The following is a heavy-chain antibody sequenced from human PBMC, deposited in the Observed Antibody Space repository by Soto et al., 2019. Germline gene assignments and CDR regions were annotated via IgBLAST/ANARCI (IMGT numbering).Heavy chain of an antibody. V-gene: IGHV3-23*01. Sequence: EVELLESGGGLVQPGGSLRLSCAASGFDFSSYAMSWGRKAPGRGLEWVSTITTAGGKTYDADFVKGRFTSSRDNSKNTLNLQMHSLRGDATAVYYCATPRKPGNYGVKAVALWGQGTMGTVAS. CDR2: ITTAGGKT. CDR3: ATPRKPGNYGVKAVAL. J-gene: IGHJ3*01. D-gene: IGHD1-7*01. CDR1: GFDFSSYA.